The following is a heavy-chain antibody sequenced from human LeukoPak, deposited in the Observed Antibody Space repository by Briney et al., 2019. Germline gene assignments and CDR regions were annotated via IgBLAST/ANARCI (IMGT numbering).Heavy chain of an antibody. V-gene: IGHV1-69-2*01. CDR2: VDPEDGKT. Sequence: ASVNVSCKASGYTFTDYYMQWVPQAPGKGLEWMGRVDPEDGKTIYADNFQGRLTITADTSTDTVYMELSSLRSEDTAVYYCATVDGDTPHVRPFDPWGQGTLVTVSS. CDR3: ATVDGDTPHVRPFDP. CDR1: GYTFTDYY. D-gene: IGHD5-18*01. J-gene: IGHJ5*02.